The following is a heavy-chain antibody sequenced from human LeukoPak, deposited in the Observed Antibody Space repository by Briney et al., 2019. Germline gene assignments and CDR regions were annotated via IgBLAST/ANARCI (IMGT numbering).Heavy chain of an antibody. Sequence: ASVKASCKASGYTFTGYYMHWVRQAPGQGLEWMGWINPNSGGTNYAQKFQGRVTMTRDTSISTAYMELSRLRSDDTAVYYCARTYYGSGPFDYWGQGTLVTVSS. V-gene: IGHV1-2*02. CDR2: INPNSGGT. CDR3: ARTYYGSGPFDY. D-gene: IGHD3-10*01. J-gene: IGHJ4*02. CDR1: GYTFTGYY.